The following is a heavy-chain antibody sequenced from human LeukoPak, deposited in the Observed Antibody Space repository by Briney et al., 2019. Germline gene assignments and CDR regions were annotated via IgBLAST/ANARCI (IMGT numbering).Heavy chain of an antibody. Sequence: GGSLRLSCAASGFTVSSNYMSWVRQAPGKGLEWVSVIYSGGSAYYADSVKGRFTISRDNSKNTLYLQMNSLRAEDTAVYYCARGGNYYGSASYYDNWFDPWGQGTLVTVSS. D-gene: IGHD3-10*01. CDR3: ARGGNYYGSASYYDNWFDP. CDR1: GFTVSSNY. J-gene: IGHJ5*02. CDR2: IYSGGSA. V-gene: IGHV3-66*01.